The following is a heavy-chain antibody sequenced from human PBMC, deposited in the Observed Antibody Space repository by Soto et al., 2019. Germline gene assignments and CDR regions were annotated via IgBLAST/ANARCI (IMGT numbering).Heavy chain of an antibody. D-gene: IGHD5-12*01. CDR2: VSYDGGNE. V-gene: IGHV3-30*18. J-gene: IGHJ4*02. CDR3: AKSKSGVATSQLQSLFDY. CDR1: GLIFSSYG. Sequence: QGQLVESGGGVVQPGRSLRLSCAASGLIFSSYGMHWVRQAPGKGLEWVAVVSYDGGNEAYADSVKGRFTVSRDNSKNTVFLQMDSLRAEDTAVYYCAKSKSGVATSQLQSLFDYWGQGALVAVSS.